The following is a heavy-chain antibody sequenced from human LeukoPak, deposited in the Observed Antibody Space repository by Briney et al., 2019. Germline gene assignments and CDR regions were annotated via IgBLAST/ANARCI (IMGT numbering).Heavy chain of an antibody. CDR3: AREALSDAFDI. J-gene: IGHJ3*02. V-gene: IGHV3-30*03. CDR1: GFTFSSYG. CDR2: ISFDGSNK. Sequence: GGSLRLSCAASGFTFSSYGMHWVRQAPGKGLEWVALISFDGSNKYYADSVKGRFTISRDNSKNTLYLQMNSLRAEDTAVYYCAREALSDAFDIWGQGTMVSVSS.